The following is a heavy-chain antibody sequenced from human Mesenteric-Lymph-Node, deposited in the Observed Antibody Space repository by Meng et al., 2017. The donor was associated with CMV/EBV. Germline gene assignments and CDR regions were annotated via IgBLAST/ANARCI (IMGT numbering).Heavy chain of an antibody. D-gene: IGHD3-22*01. J-gene: IGHJ3*02. CDR1: GLTFSNYN. Sequence: GESLKISCAASGLTFSNYNMHWVRQAPGKGLEWVAFIRYDGNNKYYADSVKGRFTISRDNSKNTLYLQMNSLRAEDTAVYYCAKEQRAYNYDSSGYGFDAFDMWGQGTMVTV. CDR2: IRYDGNNK. CDR3: AKEQRAYNYDSSGYGFDAFDM. V-gene: IGHV3-30*02.